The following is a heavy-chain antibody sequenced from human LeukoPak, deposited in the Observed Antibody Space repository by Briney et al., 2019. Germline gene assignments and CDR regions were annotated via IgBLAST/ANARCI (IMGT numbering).Heavy chain of an antibody. CDR3: AREGAINDYGDHRPFDF. Sequence: TGGSLRLSCAASGFTFSSYGMHWVRQAPGKGLEWVAFIRYDGSNKYYADSVKGRFTISRDNSKNTLYLQMGSLRAEDMAVYYCAREGAINDYGDHRPFDFWGQGTLVAVSS. J-gene: IGHJ4*02. CDR1: GFTFSSYG. V-gene: IGHV3-30*02. D-gene: IGHD4-17*01. CDR2: IRYDGSNK.